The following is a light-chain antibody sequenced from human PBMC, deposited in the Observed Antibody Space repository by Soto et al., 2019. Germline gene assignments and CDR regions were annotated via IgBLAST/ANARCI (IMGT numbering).Light chain of an antibody. V-gene: IGLV1-40*01. CDR1: SSNIGAHYD. Sequence: QSVLTQPPSVSGAPGQRVTISCTGSSSNIGAHYDVHWYQQLPGTAPKLLIYGNNNRPSGVPDRFSGSKSGTSASLAITGLQADDESDYYCQSYVNSLSATVFGTGTQLTVL. CDR2: GNN. J-gene: IGLJ7*01. CDR3: QSYVNSLSATV.